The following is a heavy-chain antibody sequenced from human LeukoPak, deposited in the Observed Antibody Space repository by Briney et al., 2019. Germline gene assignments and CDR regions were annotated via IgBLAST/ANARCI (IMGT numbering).Heavy chain of an antibody. CDR1: GGSISSGDYY. CDR3: ARTYGSGSYYH. J-gene: IGHJ5*02. CDR2: IYHSGST. D-gene: IGHD3-10*01. V-gene: IGHV4-30-4*08. Sequence: PSETLSLTCTVSGGSISSGDYYWSWIRPPPGKGLEWIGYIYHSGSTYYNPSPKSRVTISVDTSKNQFSLKLSSVTAADTAVYYCARTYGSGSYYHWGQGTLVTVSS.